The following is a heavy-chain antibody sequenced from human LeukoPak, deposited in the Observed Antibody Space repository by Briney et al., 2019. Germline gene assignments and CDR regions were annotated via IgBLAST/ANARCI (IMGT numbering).Heavy chain of an antibody. CDR2: ISSSGSTI. CDR1: GFTFSSYE. CDR3: ATGSGWYWNYFDY. D-gene: IGHD6-19*01. J-gene: IGHJ4*02. Sequence: GGSLRLSSAASGFTFSSYEMNWVRQAPGKGLEWVSYISSSGSTIYYADSVKGRFTISRDNAKNSLYLQMNSLRAEDTAVYYCATGSGWYWNYFDYWGQGTLVTVSS. V-gene: IGHV3-48*03.